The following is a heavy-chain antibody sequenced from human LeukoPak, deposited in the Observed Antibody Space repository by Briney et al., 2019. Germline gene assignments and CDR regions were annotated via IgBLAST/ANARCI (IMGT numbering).Heavy chain of an antibody. D-gene: IGHD3-9*01. CDR3: ARSQYFEPVSAFDI. J-gene: IGHJ3*02. Sequence: GSSVKVSCKASGGTFSSYAISWVRQAPGQGLGWMGGIIPIFGTANYAQKFQGRVTITTDESTSTAYMELSSLRSEDTAVYYCARSQYFEPVSAFDIWGQGTMVTVSS. CDR2: IIPIFGTA. V-gene: IGHV1-69*05. CDR1: GGTFSSYA.